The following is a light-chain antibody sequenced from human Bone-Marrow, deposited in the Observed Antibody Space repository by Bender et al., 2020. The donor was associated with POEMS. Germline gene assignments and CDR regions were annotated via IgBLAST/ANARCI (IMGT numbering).Light chain of an antibody. V-gene: IGLV2-14*01. Sequence: QSALTQPPSASGSPGQSVTISCTGTSSDVGGYNYVSWYQHHPGKAPTLMIYDVRNRPSGVSNRFSGSKSVNTASLTISGLQAEDEADYYCSSYTSSTTYVVFGGGTKLTVL. CDR2: DVR. CDR1: SSDVGGYNY. CDR3: SSYTSSTTYVV. J-gene: IGLJ2*01.